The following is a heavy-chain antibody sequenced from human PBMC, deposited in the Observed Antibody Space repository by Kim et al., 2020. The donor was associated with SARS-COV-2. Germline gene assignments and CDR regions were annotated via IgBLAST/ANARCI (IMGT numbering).Heavy chain of an antibody. D-gene: IGHD1-26*01. Sequence: AQKFKGRVTMTRDTSTSTVYMELSSLRSEDTAVYYCAREGSGSYLPPYDYWGQGTLVTVSS. CDR3: AREGSGSYLPPYDY. J-gene: IGHJ4*02. V-gene: IGHV1-46*01.